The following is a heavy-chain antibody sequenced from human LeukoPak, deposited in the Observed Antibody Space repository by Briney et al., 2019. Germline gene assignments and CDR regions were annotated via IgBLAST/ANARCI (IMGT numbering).Heavy chain of an antibody. CDR2: IYHTGNT. D-gene: IGHD2-15*01. Sequence: PSETLYLTCTVSGGSISSSSYYWAWIRRPPGKGLEWIGNIYHTGNTYSTSSLKSRVTISVDTSNNQFSLKLTSVTAADTAIYYCARHRCNAGNCYSRATCFAPWGQGTLVTVSS. CDR3: ARHRCNAGNCYSRATCFAP. J-gene: IGHJ5*02. V-gene: IGHV4-39*01. CDR1: GGSISSSSYY.